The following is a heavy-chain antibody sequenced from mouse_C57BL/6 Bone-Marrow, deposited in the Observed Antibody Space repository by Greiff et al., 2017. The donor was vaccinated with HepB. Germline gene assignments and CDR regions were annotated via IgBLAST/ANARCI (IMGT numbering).Heavy chain of an antibody. Sequence: EVQLVESGGGLVKPGGSLKLSCAASGFTFSDYGMHWVRQAPEKGLEWVAYISSGSSTIYYADTVKGRFTISRDNAKNTLFLQMTSLRSEDTAMYYCAREYPPFAYWGQGTLVTVSA. J-gene: IGHJ3*01. CDR3: AREYPPFAY. D-gene: IGHD2-10*02. CDR1: GFTFSDYG. CDR2: ISSGSSTI. V-gene: IGHV5-17*01.